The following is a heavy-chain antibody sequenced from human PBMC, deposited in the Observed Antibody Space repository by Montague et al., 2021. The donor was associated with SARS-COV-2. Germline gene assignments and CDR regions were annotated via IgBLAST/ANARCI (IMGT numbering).Heavy chain of an antibody. J-gene: IGHJ4*02. CDR2: TYYRSRWSN. D-gene: IGHD1-26*01. CDR1: GDSVSSDSAT. CDR3: ARERWAVGVSFHY. Sequence: CAISGDSVSSDSATWHWIRQSPSSGLEWLGRTYYRSRWSNDYAVSVRSRIIINPDTSTNQFSLQLSSVTPEDTAVYFCARERWAVGVSFHYWGQGTLVTVSS. V-gene: IGHV6-1*01.